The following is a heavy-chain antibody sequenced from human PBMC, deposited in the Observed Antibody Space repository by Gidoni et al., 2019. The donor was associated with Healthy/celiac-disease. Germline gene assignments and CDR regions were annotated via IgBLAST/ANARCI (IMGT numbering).Heavy chain of an antibody. V-gene: IGHV1-24*01. Sequence: QAPGKALEWMGGFDPEDGETIYAQKFQGRVTMTEDTSTDTAYMELSSLRSEDTAVYYCATDNGGDWWFDPWGQGTLVTVSS. J-gene: IGHJ5*02. CDR3: ATDNGGDWWFDP. CDR2: FDPEDGET. D-gene: IGHD2-21*02.